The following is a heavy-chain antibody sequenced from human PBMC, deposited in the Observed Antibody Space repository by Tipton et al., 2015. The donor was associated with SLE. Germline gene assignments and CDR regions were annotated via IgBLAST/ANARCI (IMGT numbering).Heavy chain of an antibody. CDR2: IYHSGST. Sequence: LRLSCAVSGYSVSSGYYWGWIRQPPGKGLEWIGSIYHSGSTYYNPSLKSRVTISVDTSKNQFSLKLSSVTAADTAVYYCARGAMVGEDWGQGTLVTVSS. CDR1: GYSVSSGYY. D-gene: IGHD5-18*01. V-gene: IGHV4-38-2*01. CDR3: ARGAMVGED. J-gene: IGHJ4*02.